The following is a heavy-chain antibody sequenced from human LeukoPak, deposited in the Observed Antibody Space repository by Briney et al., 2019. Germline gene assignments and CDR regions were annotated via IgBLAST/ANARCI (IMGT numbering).Heavy chain of an antibody. CDR1: GYTFTSYY. Sequence: ASVKVSCKSSGYTFTSYYMYWVRQAPGQGLEWVALINPSGGSTNYAQKFQGRVTMTRDMSTSTVYLEVNSLRSEDTAVYYCARGIHVRKSDSNQNCFDPWGQGTLVTVSS. J-gene: IGHJ5*02. CDR3: ARGIHVRKSDSNQNCFDP. CDR2: INPSGGST. V-gene: IGHV1-46*01. D-gene: IGHD3-22*01.